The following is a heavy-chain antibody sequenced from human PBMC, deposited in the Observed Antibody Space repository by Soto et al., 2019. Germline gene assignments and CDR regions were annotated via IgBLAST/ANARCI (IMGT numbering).Heavy chain of an antibody. CDR2: IRSKAYGGTT. V-gene: IGHV3-49*04. CDR1: GFTFGDYA. D-gene: IGHD6-19*01. Sequence: GGSLRLSCTASGFTFGDYAMSWVRQAPGKGPEWVGFIRSKAYGGTTEYAASVKGRFTISRDDSKSIAYLQMNSLKTEDTAVYYCTRDPGIAVAGVVTDAFDIWGQGTMVTVSS. J-gene: IGHJ3*02. CDR3: TRDPGIAVAGVVTDAFDI.